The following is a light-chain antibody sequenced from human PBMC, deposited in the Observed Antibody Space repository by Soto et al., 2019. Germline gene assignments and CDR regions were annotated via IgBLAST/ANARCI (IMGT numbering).Light chain of an antibody. CDR2: AAS. CDR3: LQDYNYPRT. Sequence: AIQMTQSLTSLSASVGDRVTITCRASQGIRNDLGWFQQKPGKAPKLLIYAASSLQSEVPSRFSGSGSGTDFTLTISSLQPEDFATYYCLQDYNYPRTFGQATKVDIK. J-gene: IGKJ1*01. CDR1: QGIRND. V-gene: IGKV1-6*01.